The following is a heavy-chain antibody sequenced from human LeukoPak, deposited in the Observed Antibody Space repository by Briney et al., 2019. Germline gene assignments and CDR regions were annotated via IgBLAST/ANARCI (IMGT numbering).Heavy chain of an antibody. CDR2: IYYSGST. V-gene: IGHV4-39*01. CDR1: GGSISSSSYY. J-gene: IGHJ4*02. Sequence: PSETLSLTCTVSGGSISSSSYYWGWIRQPPGKGLEWIGSIYYSGSTYYNPSLKSRVTISVDTSKNQFSLKLSSVTAADTAVYYCARGPESIAAAGTFDYWGQGTLVTVSS. CDR3: ARGPESIAAAGTFDY. D-gene: IGHD6-13*01.